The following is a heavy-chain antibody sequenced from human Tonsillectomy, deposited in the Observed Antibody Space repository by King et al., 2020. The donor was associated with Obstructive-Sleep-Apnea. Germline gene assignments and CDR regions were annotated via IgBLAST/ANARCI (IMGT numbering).Heavy chain of an antibody. CDR2: ISYDGSNK. CDR3: ARDLHGTFDY. V-gene: IGHV3-30*04. Sequence: VQLVESGGGVVQPGRSLRLSCAASGFIFSSFAMHWVRQAPGKGLEWVAVISYDGSNKYYADSVKGRFTISRDNSKNTLYLQKSSLSTEDTAVYYCARDLHGTFDYWGHGTLVTVSS. D-gene: IGHD1-1*01. J-gene: IGHJ4*01. CDR1: GFIFSSFA.